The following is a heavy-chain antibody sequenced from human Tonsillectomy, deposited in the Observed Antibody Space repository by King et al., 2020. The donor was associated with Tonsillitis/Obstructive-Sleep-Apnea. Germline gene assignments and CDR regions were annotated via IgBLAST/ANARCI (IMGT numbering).Heavy chain of an antibody. CDR3: AYRSPWRKGVFFDY. V-gene: IGHV2-5*02. Sequence: ITLKESGPTLVKPTQTLTLTCTLSGFSLSTSGVGVGWIRQPPGKALEWLALFYWDDDRRYRPSLKNRLTITRDTSKNQVVLTMTNMDPVDTATYYCAYRSPWRKGVFFDYWGQGTLVTVPP. D-gene: IGHD3-16*01. J-gene: IGHJ4*02. CDR2: FYWDDDR. CDR1: GFSLSTSGVG.